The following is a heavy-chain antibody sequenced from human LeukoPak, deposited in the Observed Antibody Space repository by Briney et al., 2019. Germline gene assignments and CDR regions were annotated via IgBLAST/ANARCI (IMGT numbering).Heavy chain of an antibody. J-gene: IGHJ4*02. Sequence: SVKVSCKASGGTFSSYAISWVRQAPGQGLEWMGRIIPIFGTANYAQKFQGRVTITTDESTSTAYMELSSLRSADTAVYYCAVPRDDSSGYYSDYWGQGALVTVSS. D-gene: IGHD3-22*01. V-gene: IGHV1-69*05. CDR2: IIPIFGTA. CDR3: AVPRDDSSGYYSDY. CDR1: GGTFSSYA.